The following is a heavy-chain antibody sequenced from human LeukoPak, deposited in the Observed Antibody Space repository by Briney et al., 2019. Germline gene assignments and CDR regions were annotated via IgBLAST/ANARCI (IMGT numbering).Heavy chain of an antibody. J-gene: IGHJ4*02. D-gene: IGHD3-10*01. CDR2: MDHSGIT. V-gene: IGHV4-38-2*02. CDR3: ARRTTYYYGSGSYSY. CDR1: GYSISSGYY. Sequence: SETLSLTYTVSGYSISSGYYWGWIRQPPGKGLEWIGSMDHSGITYYNPSLKSRVTISVDTSKNQFSLKLSSVTAADTAVYYCARRTTYYYGSGSYSYWGQGTLVTVSS.